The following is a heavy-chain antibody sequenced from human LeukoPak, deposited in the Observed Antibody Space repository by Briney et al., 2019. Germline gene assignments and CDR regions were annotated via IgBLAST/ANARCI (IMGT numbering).Heavy chain of an antibody. CDR1: GDSISSGAFY. CDR2: IFASGST. CDR3: ARGGLLDV. J-gene: IGHJ6*04. V-gene: IGHV4-61*02. Sequence: SETLSLTCTVSGDSISSGAFYWTWTRQPAGKGPEWIGRIFASGSTNYNPSLKSRVTISVDTSKNQFSLKLRSVTAADTAVYYCARGGLLDVWGKGTTVTVSS.